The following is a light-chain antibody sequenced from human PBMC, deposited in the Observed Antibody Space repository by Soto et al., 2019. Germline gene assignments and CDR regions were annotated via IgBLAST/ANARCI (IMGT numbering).Light chain of an antibody. CDR2: DAS. J-gene: IGKJ2*01. CDR1: QSISGW. Sequence: DIQMTQSPSTLSASVGDRVTITCRASQSISGWLAWYQQKPGKAPRLLIYDASSLESGVPSRFSGSESGSEFTLTINDLQPDYCATYYCQQYKSSYTFGQGTKLEIK. CDR3: QQYKSSYT. V-gene: IGKV1-5*01.